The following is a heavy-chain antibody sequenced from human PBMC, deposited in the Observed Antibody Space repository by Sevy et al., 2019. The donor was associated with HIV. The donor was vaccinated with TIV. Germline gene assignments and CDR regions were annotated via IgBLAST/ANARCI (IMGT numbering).Heavy chain of an antibody. CDR1: GYTFTGYY. V-gene: IGHV1-2*06. CDR3: AGDSSSSSDFDY. D-gene: IGHD6-6*01. Sequence: ASVKVSCKASGYTFTGYYMHWVRQAPGQGLEWMGRINPNSGGTNYAQKFQARVTMTRDTSISTAYMELSRLRSDDTAVYYCAGDSSSSSDFDYWGQGTLVTVSS. CDR2: INPNSGGT. J-gene: IGHJ4*02.